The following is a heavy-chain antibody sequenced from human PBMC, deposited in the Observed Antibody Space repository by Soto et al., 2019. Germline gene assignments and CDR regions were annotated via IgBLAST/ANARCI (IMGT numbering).Heavy chain of an antibody. CDR2: IWYDGSNK. CDR3: AGLSYYYGSGILQGMDV. Sequence: GGSLRLSCAASGFTFSSYGMHWVRQAPGKGLEWVAVIWYDGSNKYYADSVKGRFTISRDNSKNTLYLQMNSLRAEDTAVYYCAGLSYYYGSGILQGMDVWGQGTTVTVSS. CDR1: GFTFSSYG. V-gene: IGHV3-33*01. D-gene: IGHD3-10*01. J-gene: IGHJ6*02.